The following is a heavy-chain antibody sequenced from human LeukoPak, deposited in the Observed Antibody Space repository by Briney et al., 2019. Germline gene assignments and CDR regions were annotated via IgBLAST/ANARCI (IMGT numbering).Heavy chain of an antibody. Sequence: SGPTLVNPTQTLTLTCTFSGFSLTTSGVGVGWIRQPPGTALEWLALIYWDDDKRYSPFLKSRLTITKDTSTDQVVLTMTNMDPVDTATYYCAHSLVRGRSTPFDYWGQGTLVTVSS. CDR3: AHSLVRGRSTPFDY. D-gene: IGHD3-10*01. V-gene: IGHV2-5*02. J-gene: IGHJ4*02. CDR1: GFSLTTSGVG. CDR2: IYWDDDK.